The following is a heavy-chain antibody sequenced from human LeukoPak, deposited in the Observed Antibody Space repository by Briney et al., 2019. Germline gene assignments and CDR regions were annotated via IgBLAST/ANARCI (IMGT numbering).Heavy chain of an antibody. CDR1: GFTFSSHA. Sequence: GGSLRLSCAASGFTFSSHAMHWVRQAPGKGLEWVAVISYDGSNKYYADSVKGRFTISRDNSKNTLYLQMSSLRAEDTAVYYCAREEFVGQWLVEAPFDYWGQGTLVTVSS. CDR3: AREEFVGQWLVEAPFDY. CDR2: ISYDGSNK. V-gene: IGHV3-30-3*01. J-gene: IGHJ4*02. D-gene: IGHD6-19*01.